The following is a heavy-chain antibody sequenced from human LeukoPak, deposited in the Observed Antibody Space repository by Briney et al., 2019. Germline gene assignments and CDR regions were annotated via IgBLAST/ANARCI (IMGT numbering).Heavy chain of an antibody. J-gene: IGHJ4*02. V-gene: IGHV3-21*04. CDR3: ATYRQVLLPFES. D-gene: IGHD2-8*02. CDR2: ISSSSSYI. CDR1: GFTFSSYS. Sequence: PGGSLRLSCAASGFTFSSYSMNWVRQAPGKGLEWVSSISSSSSYIYYADSVKGRFTISRDNSKSTLSLQMNSLRADDTAIYYCATYRQVLLPFESWGQGTLVTVSS.